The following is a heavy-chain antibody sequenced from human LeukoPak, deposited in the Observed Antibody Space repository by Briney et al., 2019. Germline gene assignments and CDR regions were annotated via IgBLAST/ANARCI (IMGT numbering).Heavy chain of an antibody. D-gene: IGHD6-13*01. CDR2: IIPIFGTA. V-gene: IGHV1-69*01. CDR1: GGTFSSYA. Sequence: SVKVSCKASGGTFSSYAVSWVRQAPGQGLEWMGGIIPIFGTANYAQKFQGRVTITADESTSTAYMELSSLRSEDTAVYYCARGPLLGEEQQLVRIYYYYGMDVWGQGTTVTVSS. J-gene: IGHJ6*02. CDR3: ARGPLLGEEQQLVRIYYYYGMDV.